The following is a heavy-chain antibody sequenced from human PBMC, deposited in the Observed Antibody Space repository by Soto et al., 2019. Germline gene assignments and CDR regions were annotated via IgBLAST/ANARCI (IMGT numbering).Heavy chain of an antibody. CDR2: IYHSGST. D-gene: IGHD2-8*01. Sequence: QVQLQESGPGLVKPSGTLSLTCAVSGGSISSSNWWSWVRQPPGKGLEWIGEIYHSGSTNYNPSLKGRVTLTVDKSKNQCPLKLGSVTAAATAVYYCAGVYRVHWFDPWGQGTLVTVSS. V-gene: IGHV4-4*02. J-gene: IGHJ5*02. CDR1: GGSISSSNW. CDR3: AGVYRVHWFDP.